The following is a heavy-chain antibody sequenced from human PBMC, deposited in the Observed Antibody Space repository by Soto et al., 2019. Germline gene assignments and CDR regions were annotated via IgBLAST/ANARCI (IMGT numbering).Heavy chain of an antibody. J-gene: IGHJ4*02. V-gene: IGHV3-15*07. D-gene: IGHD2-2*01. CDR2: IKSKTDGGTT. Sequence: PGGSLRLSCAASGFPFSNAWMNWVRQAPGKGLEWVGRIKSKTDGGTTDYAAPVKGRFTISRDDSKNTLYLQMNSLKTEDTAVYYCTSRGRYQLLSVDYWGQGTLVTVSS. CDR1: GFPFSNAW. CDR3: TSRGRYQLLSVDY.